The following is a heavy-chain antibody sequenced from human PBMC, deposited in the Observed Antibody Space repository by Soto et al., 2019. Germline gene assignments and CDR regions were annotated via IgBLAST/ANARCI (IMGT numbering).Heavy chain of an antibody. CDR3: AKDLLGPGRAYGMDV. CDR1: GLTFSSYG. Sequence: QVQLVESGGGVVQPGRSLRLSCAASGLTFSSYGMHWVRQAPGKGLERVAVISYDGSNKYYADSVKGRFTISRDNSKNTLYLQMNSLRAEDTAVYYCAKDLLGPGRAYGMDVWGQGTTVTVSS. J-gene: IGHJ6*02. D-gene: IGHD7-27*01. V-gene: IGHV3-30*18. CDR2: ISYDGSNK.